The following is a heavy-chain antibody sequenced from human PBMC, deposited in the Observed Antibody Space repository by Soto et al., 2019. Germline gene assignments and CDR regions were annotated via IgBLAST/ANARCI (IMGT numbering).Heavy chain of an antibody. V-gene: IGHV1-69*13. D-gene: IGHD6-6*01. CDR2: IIPIFGTA. CDR3: GRDRVPYTSSSVRSDP. CDR1: GGTFSSYA. J-gene: IGHJ5*02. Sequence: SVKVSYKASGGTFSSYAISWVRQAPGQGLEWMGGIIPIFGTANYAQKFQGRVTITADGSMSTAYMEQSSASSEDTAVYYCGRDRVPYTSSSVRSDPWAQGPLVTVSS.